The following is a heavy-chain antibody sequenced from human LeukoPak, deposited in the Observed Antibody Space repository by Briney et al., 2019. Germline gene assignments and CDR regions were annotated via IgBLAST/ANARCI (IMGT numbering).Heavy chain of an antibody. CDR3: ARDQSGTYYYDSSGLDY. J-gene: IGHJ4*02. CDR1: GFTFSSYA. V-gene: IGHV3-64*01. D-gene: IGHD3-22*01. CDR2: ISSNGGST. Sequence: GGSLRLSCAASGFTFSSYAMHWVRQAPGKGLEYVSAISSNGGSTYYANSVKGRFTISRDNSKNTLYRQMGSLRAEDMAVYYCARDQSGTYYYDSSGLDYWGQGTLVTVSS.